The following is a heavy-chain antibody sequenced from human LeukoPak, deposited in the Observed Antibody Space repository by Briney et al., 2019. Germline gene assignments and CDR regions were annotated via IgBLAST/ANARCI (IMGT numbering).Heavy chain of an antibody. CDR1: VGSFRGDY. D-gene: IGHD2-21*01. CDR3: ERSYSYDY. CDR2: INHSGST. V-gene: IGHV4-34*01. Sequence: SETLSLSCAVYVGSFRGDYCSCIRQPPGKGLEWIGEINHSGSTNYNPSLKSRVTISVDMSKNQFSLTLSSVTAADTAVYYCERSYSYDYWGQGTLVTVSS. J-gene: IGHJ4*02.